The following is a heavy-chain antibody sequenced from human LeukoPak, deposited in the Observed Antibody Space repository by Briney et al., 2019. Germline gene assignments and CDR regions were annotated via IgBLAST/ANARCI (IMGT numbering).Heavy chain of an antibody. CDR1: GGSISSGDYY. CDR2: IYYSGST. Sequence: SETLSLTCTVSGGSISSGDYYWSWMRQRPGKGLEWIVYIYYSGSTYYNPSLKSRVTISVDTSKHQFSLKLSSVTAADTAVYYCVGYRSSYADYWGQGTLVTVSS. D-gene: IGHD3-22*01. CDR3: VGYRSSYADY. J-gene: IGHJ4*02. V-gene: IGHV4-30-4*01.